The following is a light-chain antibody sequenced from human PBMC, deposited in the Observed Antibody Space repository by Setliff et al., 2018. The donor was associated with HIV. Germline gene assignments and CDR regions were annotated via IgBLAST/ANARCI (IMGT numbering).Light chain of an antibody. J-gene: IGLJ1*01. CDR1: SSDVGRYNR. CDR3: SSHRSSSYV. V-gene: IGLV2-18*02. CDR2: EVT. Sequence: QSALTQPPSVSGSPGQSVTISRTGTSSDVGRYNRVSWYQQPPGTAPKLMIYEVTNRPSGVPDRFSGSKSGSTASLTISGLQAEDEGDYYCSSHRSSSYVFGTGTKGTVL.